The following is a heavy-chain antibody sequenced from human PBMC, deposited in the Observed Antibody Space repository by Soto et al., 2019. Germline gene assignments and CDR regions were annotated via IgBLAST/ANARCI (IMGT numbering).Heavy chain of an antibody. CDR3: ARDMGRFSRFYYGMDV. D-gene: IGHD3-3*01. J-gene: IGHJ6*02. Sequence: PSETLSLTCTVSGGSISSGDYYWSWIRQPPGKGLEWIGYIYYSGSTYYNPSLKSRVTISVDTSKNQFSLKLSSVTAADTAVYYCARDMGRFSRFYYGMDVWGQRTTVTVSS. CDR2: IYYSGST. V-gene: IGHV4-30-4*01. CDR1: GGSISSGDYY.